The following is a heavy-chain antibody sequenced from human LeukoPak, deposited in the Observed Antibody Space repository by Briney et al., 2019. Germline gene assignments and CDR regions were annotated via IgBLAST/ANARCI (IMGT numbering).Heavy chain of an antibody. D-gene: IGHD3-22*01. CDR1: RFTFSSYG. V-gene: IGHV3-30*02. CDR3: AKNYYYDGSGYYDF. Sequence: GGSLRLSCAASRFTFSSYGMHWVRQAPGKGLEWVAFIPYDGSNEYYADSVKGRFTISRDNSKNTLYLQMNSLRAEDTAVYYCAKNYYYDGSGYYDFWGQGTLVTVSS. CDR2: IPYDGSNE. J-gene: IGHJ4*02.